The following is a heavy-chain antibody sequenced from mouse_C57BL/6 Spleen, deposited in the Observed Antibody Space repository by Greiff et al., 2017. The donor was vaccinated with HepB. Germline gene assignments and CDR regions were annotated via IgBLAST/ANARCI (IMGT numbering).Heavy chain of an antibody. J-gene: IGHJ2*01. D-gene: IGHD1-1*01. CDR1: GYTFTSYW. CDR2: IDPSDSYT. CDR3: ARRGSTTVAPFDY. V-gene: IGHV1-69*01. Sequence: QVQLKQPGAELVMPGASVKLSCKASGYTFTSYWMHWVKQRPGQGLEWIGEIDPSDSYTNYNQKFKGKSTLTVDKSSSTAYMQLSSLTSEDSAVYYCARRGSTTVAPFDYWGQGTTLTVSS.